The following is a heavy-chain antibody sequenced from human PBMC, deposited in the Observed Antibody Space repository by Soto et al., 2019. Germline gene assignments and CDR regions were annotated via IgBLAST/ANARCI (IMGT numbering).Heavy chain of an antibody. D-gene: IGHD2-15*01. J-gene: IGHJ6*02. Sequence: QLHLQESGPGLVKPSETLSLTCSVSGYSVSSSDYYWAWIRQPPGKGLEWIGSMFYSGLNYYNPSLKSRVTLSVDTSKNQFSVRLNSVTDADTAVYYCAPLSVSLSGPYGIHVWGQGTTVTVSS. CDR1: GYSVSSSDYY. V-gene: IGHV4-39*01. CDR3: APLSVSLSGPYGIHV. CDR2: MFYSGLN.